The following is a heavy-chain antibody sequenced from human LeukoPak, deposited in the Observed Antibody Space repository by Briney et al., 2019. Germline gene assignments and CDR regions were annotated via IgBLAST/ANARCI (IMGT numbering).Heavy chain of an antibody. J-gene: IGHJ3*02. D-gene: IGHD3-22*01. CDR1: GGSISSYC. V-gene: IGHV4-4*07. CDR2: IYTSGRT. Sequence: SETLSLTCTVSGGSISSYCWSWIRQPAGKGLEWIGRIYTSGRTNYKPSLSSRVTMSVDTSKNQFSLKLSSVTAADTAVYYCARDYDYDSSGYLGSIGAFDIWGQGTMVTVSS. CDR3: ARDYDYDSSGYLGSIGAFDI.